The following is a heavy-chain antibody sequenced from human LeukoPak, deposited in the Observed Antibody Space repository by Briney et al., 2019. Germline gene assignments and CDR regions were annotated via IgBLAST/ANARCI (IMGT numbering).Heavy chain of an antibody. J-gene: IGHJ4*02. Sequence: SETLSLTCTVSGGSIISYYWSWIRQPPGKGLEWIGYIYSSGSTNYNPSLKSRVTISVDTSKNQFSLKLSSVTAADTAVYYCARHENGDNYFDNWGQGTLVSVSA. D-gene: IGHD3-10*01. V-gene: IGHV4-59*01. CDR3: ARHENGDNYFDN. CDR1: GGSIISYY. CDR2: IYSSGST.